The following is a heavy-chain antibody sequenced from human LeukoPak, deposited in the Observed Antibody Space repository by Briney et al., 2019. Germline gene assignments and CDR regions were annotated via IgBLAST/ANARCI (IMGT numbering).Heavy chain of an antibody. D-gene: IGHD3-3*01. CDR3: ARGALLYYDFWSGPMGYNFDY. Sequence: SETLSLTCAVYGGSFSGYYWSWIRQPPGKGLEWIGEINHSGSTYYNPSLKSRVTISVDTSKNQFSLKLSSVTAADTAVYYCARGALLYYDFWSGPMGYNFDYWGQGTLVTVSS. V-gene: IGHV4-34*01. J-gene: IGHJ4*02. CDR2: INHSGST. CDR1: GGSFSGYY.